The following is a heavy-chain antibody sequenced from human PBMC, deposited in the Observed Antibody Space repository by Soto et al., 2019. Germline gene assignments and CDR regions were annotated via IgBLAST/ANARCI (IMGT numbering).Heavy chain of an antibody. Sequence: GASVKVSCKASGYTFSNYEINWVRQASGQGLEWMGRMNPNDGNTGYAQNFQGRVSMTRNTPINTAYMELSSLRSDDTAVYYCARGPRESGEWLLFDYWGQGALVTVSS. V-gene: IGHV1-8*01. D-gene: IGHD3-3*01. CDR1: GYTFSNYE. CDR2: MNPNDGNT. J-gene: IGHJ4*02. CDR3: ARGPRESGEWLLFDY.